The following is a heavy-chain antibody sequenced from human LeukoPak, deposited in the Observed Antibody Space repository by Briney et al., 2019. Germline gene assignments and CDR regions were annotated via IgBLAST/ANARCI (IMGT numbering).Heavy chain of an antibody. J-gene: IGHJ4*02. V-gene: IGHV3-21*04. CDR1: GFTFSSYS. CDR3: ARDYYGAGSYIFDY. Sequence: GGSLRLSCAASGFTFSSYSMNGVRQAPGKGLEWVSSISSSSSYIYYADSVKGRFTISRDNAKNSLYLQMNSLRAEDTALYYCARDYYGAGSYIFDYWGQGTLVTVSS. D-gene: IGHD3-10*01. CDR2: ISSSSSYI.